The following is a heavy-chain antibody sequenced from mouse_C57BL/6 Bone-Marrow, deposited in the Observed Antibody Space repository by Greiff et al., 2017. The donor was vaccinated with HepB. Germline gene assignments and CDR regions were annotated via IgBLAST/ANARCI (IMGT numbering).Heavy chain of an antibody. V-gene: IGHV1-81*01. Sequence: VQLQQSGAELARPGASVKLSCKASGYTFTSYGISWVKQRTGQGLEWIGEIYPRSGNTYYNEKFKGKATLTADKSSSTAYMELRSLTSEDSAVYFCARRIYYYGSSAWFAYWGQGTLVTVSA. D-gene: IGHD1-1*01. J-gene: IGHJ3*01. CDR2: IYPRSGNT. CDR3: ARRIYYYGSSAWFAY. CDR1: GYTFTSYG.